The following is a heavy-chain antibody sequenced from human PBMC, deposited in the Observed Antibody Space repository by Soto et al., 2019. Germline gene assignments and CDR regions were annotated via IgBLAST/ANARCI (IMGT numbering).Heavy chain of an antibody. V-gene: IGHV1-69*12. CDR2: IIPIFGTA. CDR3: ARGIYGDLHNWFDP. J-gene: IGHJ5*02. D-gene: IGHD4-17*01. CDR1: GGTFSSYA. Sequence: QVQLVQSGAEVKKPGSSVKVSCKASGGTFSSYAISWVRQAPGQGLEWMGGIIPIFGTANYAQKFQGRVTITADDARSTAYMALSSLRSEDTAVYYCARGIYGDLHNWFDPWGQGTLVTVSS.